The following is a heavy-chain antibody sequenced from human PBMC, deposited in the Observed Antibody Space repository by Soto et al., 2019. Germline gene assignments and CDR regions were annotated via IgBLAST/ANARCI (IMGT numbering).Heavy chain of an antibody. D-gene: IGHD1-1*01. Sequence: QVQLVQSGAEVKKPGSSVKVSCKASGGTFSSYAISWVRQAPGQGLEWMGGIIPIFGTANYAQKFQGRVTITADESTSTDYMELSSLRSEDTAVYYCARESNWNDATHDAFDIWGQGTMVTVSS. V-gene: IGHV1-69*12. CDR1: GGTFSSYA. CDR2: IIPIFGTA. J-gene: IGHJ3*02. CDR3: ARESNWNDATHDAFDI.